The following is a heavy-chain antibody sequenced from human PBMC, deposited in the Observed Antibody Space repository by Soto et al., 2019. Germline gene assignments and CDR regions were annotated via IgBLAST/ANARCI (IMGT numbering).Heavy chain of an antibody. D-gene: IGHD2-2*01. J-gene: IGHJ4*02. Sequence: GGSLRLSCAASGFTFSSYAMHWVRQAPGKGLEWVAVISYDGSNKYYADSVKGRFTISRDNSKNTLYLQMNSLRAEDTAVYYCAREYCSSTSCHLFDYWGQGTLVTVSS. CDR1: GFTFSSYA. V-gene: IGHV3-30-3*01. CDR3: AREYCSSTSCHLFDY. CDR2: ISYDGSNK.